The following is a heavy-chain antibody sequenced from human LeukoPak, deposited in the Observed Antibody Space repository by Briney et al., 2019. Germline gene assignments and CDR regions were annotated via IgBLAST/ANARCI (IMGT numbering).Heavy chain of an antibody. V-gene: IGHV3-43*01. D-gene: IGHD3-3*01. CDR2: ITWKSHRT. Sequence: GGSLRLSCAASGFTFDDDTMHWVRQTPRRGLEWVSFITWKSHRTHYADSVKGRFTVPRDNSKDSLYLQMNSLRTEDTGLYHCASEVGYRSLGYLGQGTLVTVSS. CDR3: ASEVGYRSLGY. J-gene: IGHJ4*02. CDR1: GFTFDDDT.